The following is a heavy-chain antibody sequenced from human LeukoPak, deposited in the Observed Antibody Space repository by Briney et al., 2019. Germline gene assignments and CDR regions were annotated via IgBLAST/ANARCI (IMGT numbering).Heavy chain of an antibody. CDR2: ISNSGNTI. Sequence: GGSLRLSCASSGFTFSDYYMSWIRQAPGKGLEWVSYISNSGNTIYYADSVKGRFTISRDNAKNSLYLQMNSLRAEDTAVYYCSAGEGYYDSSDYYSAWAFNVWGQGTMVTVSS. CDR1: GFTFSDYY. CDR3: SAGEGYYDSSDYYSAWAFNV. J-gene: IGHJ3*01. V-gene: IGHV3-11*04. D-gene: IGHD3-22*01.